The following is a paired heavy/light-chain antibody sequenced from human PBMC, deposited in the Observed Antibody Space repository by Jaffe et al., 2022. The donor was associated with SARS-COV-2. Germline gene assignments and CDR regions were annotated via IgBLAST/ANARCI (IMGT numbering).Light chain of an antibody. Sequence: QSVLTQPPSASGTPGQRVTISCSGSSSNIGTNAVNWYQQLPGTAPKLLIYSNNQRPSGVPDRFSGSKSGTSVSLAISGLQSEDEADYYCAAWDDSLNGWVFGGGTKLTVL. CDR2: SNN. V-gene: IGLV1-44*01. J-gene: IGLJ3*02. CDR1: SSNIGTNA. CDR3: AAWDDSLNGWV.
Heavy chain of an antibody. V-gene: IGHV3-74*01. J-gene: IGHJ3*02. CDR2: ITNDGTNT. CDR3: ARDTNGAFDI. CDR1: GFIFSSYW. Sequence: EVQLVESGGGLVQPGGSLRLSCAASGFIFSSYWMHWVRQAPGKGLVWVSRITNDGTNTRYADSVKGRFTISRDNARNTLYLQMSSLRAEDTAVYYCARDTNGAFDIWGQGTMVTVSP. D-gene: IGHD2-8*01.